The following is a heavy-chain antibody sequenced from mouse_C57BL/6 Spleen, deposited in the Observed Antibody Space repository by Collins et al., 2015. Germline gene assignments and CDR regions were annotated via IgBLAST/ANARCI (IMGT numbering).Heavy chain of an antibody. Sequence: DVKLVESGEGLVKPGGSLKLSCAASGFTFSNYAMSWVRQTPEKRLEWVAYISSGGDYIYYADTMKGRFTISRDNARDTLYLQMSSLKSEDTAMYFCARGGGVGYYFDYWGQGTTLTVSS. CDR3: ARGGGVGYYFDY. CDR1: GFTFSNYA. V-gene: IGHV5-9-1*02. D-gene: IGHD6-1*01. J-gene: IGHJ2*01. CDR2: ISSGGDYI.